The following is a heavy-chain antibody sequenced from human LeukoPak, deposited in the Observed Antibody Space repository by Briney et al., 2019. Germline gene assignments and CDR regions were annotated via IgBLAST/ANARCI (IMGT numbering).Heavy chain of an antibody. D-gene: IGHD3-3*01. CDR3: ATSYDAKTAPYDL. Sequence: SETLSLTCTVSGGSISSYCWSWVRQPPGKGLEWIGYIYTSGSTGYNPSLKSRVTMSVDTSKNQLSMELRFLTAADTAVYFCATSYDAKTAPYDLWGLGTLVTVSS. CDR2: IYTSGST. J-gene: IGHJ5*02. V-gene: IGHV4-4*09. CDR1: GGSISSYC.